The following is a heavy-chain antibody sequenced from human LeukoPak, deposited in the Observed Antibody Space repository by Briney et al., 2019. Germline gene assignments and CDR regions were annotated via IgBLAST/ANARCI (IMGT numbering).Heavy chain of an antibody. D-gene: IGHD3-22*01. CDR2: IYYSGST. CDR3: ARQEHYYDSSGYYPDY. J-gene: IGHJ4*02. V-gene: IGHV4-39*01. Sequence: SETLSLTCTVSGGSISSSSYYWGWIRQPPGKGLEWIGSIYYSGSTYYNPSLKSRVTISVDTSKNQFSLKLSSVTAADTAVYYCARQEHYYDSSGYYPDYWGQGTLVTVSS. CDR1: GGSISSSSYY.